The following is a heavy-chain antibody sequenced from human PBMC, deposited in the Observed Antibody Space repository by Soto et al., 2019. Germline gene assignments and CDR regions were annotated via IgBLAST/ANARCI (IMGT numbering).Heavy chain of an antibody. Sequence: GGSLRLSCAASGFTFSSYAMSWVRQAPGKGLEWVSAISGSGGSTYYADSVKGRFTISRDNSKNTLYLQMNSLRAEDTAVYYYARDGRSGWTSYHFDFWGPGTLVTVSS. CDR3: ARDGRSGWTSYHFDF. D-gene: IGHD6-19*01. J-gene: IGHJ4*02. CDR2: ISGSGGST. V-gene: IGHV3-23*01. CDR1: GFTFSSYA.